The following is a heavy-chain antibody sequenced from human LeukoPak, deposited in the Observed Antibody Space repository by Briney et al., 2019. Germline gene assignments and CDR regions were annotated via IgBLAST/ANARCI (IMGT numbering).Heavy chain of an antibody. J-gene: IGHJ4*02. V-gene: IGHV4-61*08. CDR3: ARTQSQSGSYRYYFGY. CDR2: IYYISNT. D-gene: IGHD1-26*01. Sequence: SETLSLTCSVSGVSVGRAGYYWSWIRQPPGGGLEGIGYIYYISNTNYNPSLKSRVTMSLNPSGNQFSLKLDSVTAADTAMYYCARTQSQSGSYRYYFGYWGQGTLVTVSS. CDR1: GVSVGRAGYY.